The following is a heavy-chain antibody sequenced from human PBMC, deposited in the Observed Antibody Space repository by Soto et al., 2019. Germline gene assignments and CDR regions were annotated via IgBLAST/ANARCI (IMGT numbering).Heavy chain of an antibody. CDR3: ASWNDYCNLGDAFDI. J-gene: IGHJ3*02. V-gene: IGHV3-21*01. CDR1: GFTFSSYS. D-gene: IGHD4-4*01. Sequence: EVQLVESGGGLVEPGGSLRLSCAASGFTFSSYSMNWVRQAPGKGLEWVSSISSSSSYIYYADSVKGRFTISRDNAKNPLYLQMNSLRAEDTAVYYCASWNDYCNLGDAFDIWGQGTMVTVSS. CDR2: ISSSSSYI.